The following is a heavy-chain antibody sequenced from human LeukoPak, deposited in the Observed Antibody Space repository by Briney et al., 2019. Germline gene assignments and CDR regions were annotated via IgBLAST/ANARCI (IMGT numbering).Heavy chain of an antibody. CDR1: GGTFSSYA. D-gene: IGHD3-16*02. CDR2: INPNSGGT. V-gene: IGHV1-2*02. J-gene: IGHJ5*02. CDR3: AREKRGYDYVWGSYRYTCWFDP. Sequence: GASVKVSCKASGGTFSSYAISWVRQAPGQGLEWMGWINPNSGGTNYAQKFQGRVTMTRDTSISTAYMELSRLRSDDTAVYYCAREKRGYDYVWGSYRYTCWFDPWGQGTLVTVSS.